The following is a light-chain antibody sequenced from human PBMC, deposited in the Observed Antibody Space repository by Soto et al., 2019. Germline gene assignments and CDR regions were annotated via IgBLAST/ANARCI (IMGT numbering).Light chain of an antibody. V-gene: IGLV2-11*01. Sequence: QSALTQPRSVSGSPGQSVTISCTGTSSDVGGYNYVSWYQQDPGKAPKLMIYDVTKRPSGVPDRFSGSKSGNTASLTISGLQAEDEADYFCCSYAGSYPLIFGGGTKLTVL. CDR2: DVT. CDR1: SSDVGGYNY. J-gene: IGLJ2*01. CDR3: CSYAGSYPLI.